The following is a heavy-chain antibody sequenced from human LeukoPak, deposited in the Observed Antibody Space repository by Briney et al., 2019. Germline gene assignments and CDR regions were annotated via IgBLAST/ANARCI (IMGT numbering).Heavy chain of an antibody. V-gene: IGHV3-23*01. CDR3: TKRVKYGGTWDHFAD. J-gene: IGHJ4*02. Sequence: GSLHLSCAASGFPFDNYRMSWVRQAPGKGLEWVSTVNADGGNTYYADSVKGRFTISRDNSKSTLILQMNSLRVEDTALYYCTKRVKYGGTWDHFADWGQGTLVTVSS. CDR1: GFPFDNYR. CDR2: VNADGGNT. D-gene: IGHD1-26*01.